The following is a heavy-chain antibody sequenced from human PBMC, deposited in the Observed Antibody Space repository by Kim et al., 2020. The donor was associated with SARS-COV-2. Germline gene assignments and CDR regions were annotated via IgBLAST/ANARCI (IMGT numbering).Heavy chain of an antibody. V-gene: IGHV3-48*03. CDR2: ISSSGSTI. D-gene: IGHD6-13*01. CDR3: ARDSYSRSWYHFDY. CDR1: GFTFSSYE. J-gene: IGHJ4*02. Sequence: GGSLRLSCAASGFTFSSYEMNWVRQAPGKGLEWVSYISSSGSTIYYADSVKGRFTISRDNAKNSLYLQMNSLRAEDTAVYYCARDSYSRSWYHFDYWGQGTPCTVSP.